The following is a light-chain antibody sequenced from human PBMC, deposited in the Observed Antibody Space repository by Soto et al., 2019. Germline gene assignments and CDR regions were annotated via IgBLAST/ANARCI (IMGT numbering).Light chain of an antibody. CDR2: DNN. CDR1: SSNIENNY. V-gene: IGLV1-51*01. Sequence: QSVLTQPPSVSVAPGQKGTISCSGSSSNIENNYVSWYQHLPGKAPKHLIYDNNKRPSGIPDRFSGSKSGTSATLGITGLQTGDEVVYYCGTWDRSPSGGMLGGWTQLTV. CDR3: GTWDRSPSGGM. J-gene: IGLJ3*02.